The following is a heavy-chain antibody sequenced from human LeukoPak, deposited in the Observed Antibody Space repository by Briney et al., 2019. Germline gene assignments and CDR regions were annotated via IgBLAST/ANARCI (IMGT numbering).Heavy chain of an antibody. CDR2: ISGSGGST. D-gene: IGHD3-3*01. V-gene: IGHV3-23*01. CDR3: AKSGYTIFGVARDY. Sequence: GGSLRLSCAASRFTFSSYAMSWFRQAPGKGLEWVAAISGSGGSTYYADSVKGRFTISRDNSKNTLYLQMNSLRAEDTAVYYCAKSGYTIFGVARDYWGKGTLVTVSS. CDR1: RFTFSSYA. J-gene: IGHJ4*02.